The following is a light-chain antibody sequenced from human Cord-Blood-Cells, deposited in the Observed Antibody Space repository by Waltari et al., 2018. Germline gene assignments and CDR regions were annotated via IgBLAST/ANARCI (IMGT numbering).Light chain of an antibody. J-gene: IGLJ2*01. V-gene: IGLV2-14*01. Sequence: QSALTQPASVSGSPGQSITISCTGTSSDVGGYNYVSWYQQHPGKAPKLMIYEVSNRPAGVSNRCSGPKSGNTASLTISGLQAEDEADYYCSSYTSSSTRVFGGGTKLTVL. CDR3: SSYTSSSTRV. CDR2: EVS. CDR1: SSDVGGYNY.